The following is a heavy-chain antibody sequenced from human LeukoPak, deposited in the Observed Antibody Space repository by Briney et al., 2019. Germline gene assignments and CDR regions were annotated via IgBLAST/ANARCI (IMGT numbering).Heavy chain of an antibody. CDR2: ISAYNGNT. J-gene: IGHJ4*02. CDR1: GYTFTSYG. V-gene: IGHV1-18*01. Sequence: GSVKVSCKASGYTFTSYGISWVRQAPGQGLEWMGRISAYNGNTNYAQKLQGRVTMTTDTSTSTAYMELRSLRSDDTAVYYCARARGFGGYSLYYFDYWGQGTLVTVSS. CDR3: ARARGFGGYSLYYFDY. D-gene: IGHD5-18*01.